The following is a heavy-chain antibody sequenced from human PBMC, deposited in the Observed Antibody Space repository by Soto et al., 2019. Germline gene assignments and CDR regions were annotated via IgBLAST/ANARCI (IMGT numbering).Heavy chain of an antibody. CDR2: IQHDARTI. CDR1: GFSLIGYS. J-gene: IGHJ6*02. D-gene: IGHD5-18*01. V-gene: IGHV3-30*04. Sequence: QVQLVESGGGGVQPGGSLKSPCPASGFSLIGYSMHWVRQPPGKGLDWVAVIQHDARTIYYADSVKGRFTISRDNSKNTLYLQMNDLTAEDTALYYCVKVGWGYSFGNGLDDWGQGTTVTVSS. CDR3: VKVGWGYSFGNGLDD.